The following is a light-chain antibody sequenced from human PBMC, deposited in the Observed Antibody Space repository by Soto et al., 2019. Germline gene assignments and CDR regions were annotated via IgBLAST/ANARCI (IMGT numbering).Light chain of an antibody. CDR1: HSDIGTYNY. J-gene: IGLJ1*01. Sequence: QSVLTQPASVSESPGQTISISCTGTHSDIGTYNYVSWYQQHPGKAHTLLIYEVSNRPSGVSNRFSGSKTGNTANLTISRLQAEDEPDYYCSSYTSSSTLYVFGTGTKVTLL. CDR3: SSYTSSSTLYV. V-gene: IGLV2-14*01. CDR2: EVS.